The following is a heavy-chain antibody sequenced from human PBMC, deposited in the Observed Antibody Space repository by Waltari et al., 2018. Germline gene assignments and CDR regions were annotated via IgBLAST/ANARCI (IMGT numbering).Heavy chain of an antibody. Sequence: EVQLVESGGGLVQPGRSLRLSCAASGFTFDDYAMHWVRQAPGKGLEWVSGISWNSGSIGYADSVKGRFTISRDNAKNSLYLQMNSLRAEDTALYYCAKGSRLTMIVVVFDYWGQGTLVTVSS. CDR2: ISWNSGSI. V-gene: IGHV3-9*01. CDR3: AKGSRLTMIVVVFDY. CDR1: GFTFDDYA. D-gene: IGHD3-22*01. J-gene: IGHJ4*02.